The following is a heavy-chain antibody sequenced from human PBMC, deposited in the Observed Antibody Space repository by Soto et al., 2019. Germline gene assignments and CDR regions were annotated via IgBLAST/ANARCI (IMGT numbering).Heavy chain of an antibody. V-gene: IGHV1-46*01. J-gene: IGHJ4*02. Sequence: ASVKVSCKASGYTFTSYYMHWVRQAPGQGLEWMGIINPSGGSTSYAQKFQGRVTMTRDASTSTVYMELSSLRSEDTAVYYCATSDRAAAGSPDYWGQGTLVTVSS. CDR3: ATSDRAAAGSPDY. D-gene: IGHD6-13*01. CDR2: INPSGGST. CDR1: GYTFTSYY.